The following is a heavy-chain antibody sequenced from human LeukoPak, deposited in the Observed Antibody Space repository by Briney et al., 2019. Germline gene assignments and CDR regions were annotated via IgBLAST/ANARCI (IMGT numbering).Heavy chain of an antibody. D-gene: IGHD3-22*01. J-gene: IGHJ4*02. V-gene: IGHV6-1*01. Sequence: SQTLSLTCAISGDSVSINSAAWNWIRQSPSRGLEWLGRTYYRSKWYNDYAVSVKSRITINPDTSKNQFSLQLNSVTPEDTAVYYCAISYYYDSSGYSTPFDYWGQGTLVTVSS. CDR3: AISYYYDSSGYSTPFDY. CDR2: TYYRSKWYN. CDR1: GDSVSINSAA.